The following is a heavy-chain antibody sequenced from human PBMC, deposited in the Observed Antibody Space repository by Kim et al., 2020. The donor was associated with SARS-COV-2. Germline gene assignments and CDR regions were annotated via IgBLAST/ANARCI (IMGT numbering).Heavy chain of an antibody. CDR1: GYSFTSYW. CDR2: IDPSDSYT. CDR3: ARSPVADPTLDY. D-gene: IGHD6-19*01. Sequence: GESLKISCKGSGYSFTSYWISWVRQMHGKGLEWMGRIDPSDSYTNYSPSFQGHVTISADKSISTAYLQWSSLKASDTAMYYCARSPVADPTLDYWGQGTLVTVSS. J-gene: IGHJ4*02. V-gene: IGHV5-10-1*01.